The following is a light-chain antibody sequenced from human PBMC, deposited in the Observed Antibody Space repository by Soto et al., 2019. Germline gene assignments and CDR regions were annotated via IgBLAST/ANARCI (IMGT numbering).Light chain of an antibody. CDR3: QQYNTTALT. J-gene: IGKJ4*01. V-gene: IGKV1-5*01. Sequence: DIQMTQSPSTLSASVGDRVTITCRASQSISRCLAWYQQKAGKATKLLIYDASSLESGVPSRFSGSGSGTEFTLIISSLQPDDFANYYCQQYNTTALTFGGGTKVEIK. CDR2: DAS. CDR1: QSISRC.